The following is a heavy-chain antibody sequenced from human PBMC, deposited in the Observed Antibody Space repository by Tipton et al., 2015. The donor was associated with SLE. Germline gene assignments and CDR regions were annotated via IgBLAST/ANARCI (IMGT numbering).Heavy chain of an antibody. V-gene: IGHV4-61*08. CDR3: ARDLASFDY. J-gene: IGHJ4*02. Sequence: TLSLTCTVSGGSISSGDYYWSWIRQPPGKGLEWIGEIYHSGSTNYNPSLKSRVTISVDKSKNQFSLKLSSVTAADTAVYYCARDLASFDYWGQGTLVTVSS. CDR2: IYHSGST. CDR1: GGSISSGDYY.